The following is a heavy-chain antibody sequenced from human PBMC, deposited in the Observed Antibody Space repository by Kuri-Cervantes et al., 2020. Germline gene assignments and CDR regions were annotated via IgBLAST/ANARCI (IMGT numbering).Heavy chain of an antibody. V-gene: IGHV4-34*01. CDR1: VGSFSGYY. CDR2: INHSGST. D-gene: IGHD4-17*01. Sequence: SETLSLTCAVYVGSFSGYYWSWIRQPPGKGLEWIGEINHSGSTNYNPSLKSRVTISVDTSKNQFSLKLSSVTAADTAVYYCARDSTRSYGDLRRGAFDIWGQGTMVTVSS. J-gene: IGHJ3*02. CDR3: ARDSTRSYGDLRRGAFDI.